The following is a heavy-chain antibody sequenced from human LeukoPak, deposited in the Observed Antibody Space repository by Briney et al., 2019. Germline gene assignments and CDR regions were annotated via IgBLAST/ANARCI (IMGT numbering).Heavy chain of an antibody. CDR2: IYSGGNT. D-gene: IGHD3-16*01. V-gene: IGHV4-4*07. J-gene: IGHJ5*02. Sequence: SSETLSLTCTVSGGSISSYYWSWIRQPAGKGLEWIGRIYSGGNTNYNPSLKSRVTMSVDTSKNQFSLKLGSVTAADTAVYYCARGSVITFGGVTQTGGNWFDPWGQGTLVTVSS. CDR1: GGSISSYY. CDR3: ARGSVITFGGVTQTGGNWFDP.